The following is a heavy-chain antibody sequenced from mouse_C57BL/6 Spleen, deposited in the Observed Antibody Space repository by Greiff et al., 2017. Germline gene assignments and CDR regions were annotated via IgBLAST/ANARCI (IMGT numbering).Heavy chain of an antibody. Sequence: VKVVESGAELVKPGASVKISCKASGYAFSSYWMNWVKQRPGKGLEWIGQIYPGDGDTNYNGKFKGKATLTADKSSSTAYMQLSSLTSEDSAVYFCARKIYDGYYDAMDYWGQGTSVTVSS. V-gene: IGHV1-80*01. CDR1: GYAFSSYW. J-gene: IGHJ4*01. D-gene: IGHD2-3*01. CDR2: IYPGDGDT. CDR3: ARKIYDGYYDAMDY.